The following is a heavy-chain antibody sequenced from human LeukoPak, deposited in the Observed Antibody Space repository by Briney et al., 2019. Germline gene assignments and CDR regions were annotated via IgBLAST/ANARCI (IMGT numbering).Heavy chain of an antibody. J-gene: IGHJ5*02. D-gene: IGHD3-10*01. CDR2: FDPEDGET. V-gene: IGHV1-24*01. CDR3: ATVNGPRITMVRGVIINTLGSYNWFDP. CDR1: GYTLTELS. Sequence: ASVKVSCKVSGYTLTELSMHWVRQAPGKGLEWMGGFDPEDGETIYAQKFQGRVTMTEDTSTDTAYMELSSLRSEDTAVYYCATVNGPRITMVRGVIINTLGSYNWFDPWGQGTLVTVSS.